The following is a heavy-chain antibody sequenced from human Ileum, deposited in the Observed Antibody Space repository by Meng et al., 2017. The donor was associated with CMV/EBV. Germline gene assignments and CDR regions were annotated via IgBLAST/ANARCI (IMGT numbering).Heavy chain of an antibody. CDR1: VFTFGSSD. J-gene: IGHJ6*02. V-gene: IGHV1-58*01. CDR2: IVVGTGNI. Sequence: SVKVSCKASVFTFGSSDVQWVRQARGQRLGWIGWIVVGTGNIKYAQKFQERVTITGDMSTSTVYMELSSLRSEDTAVYYCATDSTFFRVGTNGMDVWGQGTTVTVSS. D-gene: IGHD3-3*01. CDR3: ATDSTFFRVGTNGMDV.